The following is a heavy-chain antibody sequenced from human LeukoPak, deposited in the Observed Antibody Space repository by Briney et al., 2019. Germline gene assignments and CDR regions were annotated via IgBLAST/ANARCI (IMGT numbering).Heavy chain of an antibody. D-gene: IGHD4/OR15-4a*01. CDR2: IKSKVDGETT. CDR3: AIDEPNYAPYDFDY. J-gene: IGHJ4*02. V-gene: IGHV3-15*01. Sequence: GGSLRLSCAASRFTFSNAWLNWVRQAPGKELEWVGRIKSKVDGETTDYTAPVKGRFTISRDDSNNMVYLQMNSLKMEDTAVYYCAIDEPNYAPYDFDYWGQGTLVTVSS. CDR1: RFTFSNAW.